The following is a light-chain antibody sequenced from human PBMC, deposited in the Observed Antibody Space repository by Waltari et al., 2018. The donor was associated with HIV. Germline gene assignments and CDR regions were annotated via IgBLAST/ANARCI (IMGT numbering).Light chain of an antibody. J-gene: IGLJ1*01. Sequence: QSVLTQPPSASGTPGQRVTIRCSGSSFNIGSTFVYWYQQLPGAAPKLLIYRNNPRPSGVPDRFSGSKSGTSASLAISGLRSEDEADYYCAAWDDSLSGFYVVGTGTKVTVL. CDR2: RNN. V-gene: IGLV1-47*01. CDR1: SFNIGSTF. CDR3: AAWDDSLSGFYV.